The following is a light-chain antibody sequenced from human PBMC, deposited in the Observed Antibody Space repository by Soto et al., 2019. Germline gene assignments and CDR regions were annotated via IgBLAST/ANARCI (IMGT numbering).Light chain of an antibody. V-gene: IGKV1-12*01. CDR2: LPS. CDR1: RHIVTW. Sequence: DIQMTQSPSPLSAFVRDRVTITCRATRHIVTWSAWHQQRPGKAPNLLTFLPSTLPTRVPSRFSGSESGTDFNFTTSSLQPEDFAAQYCQQDNSFPLFTFGPGTKVDIK. J-gene: IGKJ3*01. CDR3: QQDNSFPLFT.